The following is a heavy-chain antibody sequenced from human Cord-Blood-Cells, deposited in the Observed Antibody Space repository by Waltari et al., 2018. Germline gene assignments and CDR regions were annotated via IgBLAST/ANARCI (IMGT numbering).Heavy chain of an antibody. CDR1: GYTFTSYD. CDR2: MNPNSGNT. V-gene: IGHV1-8*03. CDR3: ARWRPWGSSSSGLDY. D-gene: IGHD6-6*01. Sequence: QVQLVQSGAEVKKPGASVTVSCQASGYTFTSYDINWLRQGTGQGLEWMGWMNPNSGNTGYAQKFQGRVTITRNTSISTAYMELSSLRSEDTAVYYCARWRPWGSSSSGLDYWGQGTLVTVSS. J-gene: IGHJ4*02.